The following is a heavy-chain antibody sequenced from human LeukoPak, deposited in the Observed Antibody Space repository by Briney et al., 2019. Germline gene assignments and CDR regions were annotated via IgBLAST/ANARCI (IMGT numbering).Heavy chain of an antibody. D-gene: IGHD3-10*01. V-gene: IGHV1-2*02. CDR2: INPNSGGT. CDR3: AEVTAYGSGSFMFDP. Sequence: VSVKVSCKASGYTFTGYYMHWVRQAPGQGLEWMGWINPNSGGTNYAQKFQGRVTMTRDTSISTAYMELSRLRSDDTAVYYCAEVTAYGSGSFMFDPWGQGTLVTVSS. CDR1: GYTFTGYY. J-gene: IGHJ5*02.